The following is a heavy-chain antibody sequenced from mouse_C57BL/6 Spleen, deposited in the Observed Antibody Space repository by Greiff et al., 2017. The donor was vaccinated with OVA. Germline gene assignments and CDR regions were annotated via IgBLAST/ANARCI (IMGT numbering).Heavy chain of an antibody. V-gene: IGHV6-6*01. D-gene: IGHD2-3*01. CDR2: IRNKANNHTT. CDR3: TIDGYYLYIDV. J-gene: IGHJ1*03. Sequence: VMLVESGGGLVQPGGSMKLSCAASGFTFSDAWMDWVRQSPEKGLEWVAEIRNKANNHTTYYAESVKGRFTISRDDYKSSVYLQMNSLRAEDTGIYYSTIDGYYLYIDVWGTGTTLTASS. CDR1: GFTFSDAW.